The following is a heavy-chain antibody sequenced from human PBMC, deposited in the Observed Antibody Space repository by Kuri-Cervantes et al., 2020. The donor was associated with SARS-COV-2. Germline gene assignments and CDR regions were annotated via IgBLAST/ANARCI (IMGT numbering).Heavy chain of an antibody. Sequence: SVKVSCKASGGTFSSYTISWVRQAPGQGLEWMGGIIPIFGTANYAQKFQGRVTITADKSTSTAYMELRSLRSDDTAVYYCARETFLTRGPMPAPLLDYWGQGTLVTVSS. CDR3: ARETFLTRGPMPAPLLDY. CDR1: GGTFSSYT. CDR2: IIPIFGTA. D-gene: IGHD3-9*01. V-gene: IGHV1-69*06. J-gene: IGHJ4*02.